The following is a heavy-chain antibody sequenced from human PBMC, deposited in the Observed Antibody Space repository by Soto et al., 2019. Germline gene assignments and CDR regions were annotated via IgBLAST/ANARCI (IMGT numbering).Heavy chain of an antibody. CDR3: ARTRGAYGMDV. CDR1: GFTFSSYA. D-gene: IGHD1-26*01. Sequence: VGSLRLSCAASGFTFSSYAMHWFRQAPGKGLEWVAVISYDGSNKYYADSVKGRFTISRDNSKNTLYLQMNSLRAEDTAVYYCARTRGAYGMDVWGQGTTVTVSS. J-gene: IGHJ6*02. V-gene: IGHV3-30-3*01. CDR2: ISYDGSNK.